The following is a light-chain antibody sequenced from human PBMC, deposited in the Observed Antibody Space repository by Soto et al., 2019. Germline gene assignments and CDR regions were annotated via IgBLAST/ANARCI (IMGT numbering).Light chain of an antibody. V-gene: IGKV1-5*03. Sequence: DIQMTHSPSSLSASVEDRVTITFRASQSINSWLAWYQQKSGKAPKLLIYKASSLENGVPSRFSGSGSGADFSLSISSLQPEDFATYYCQQYGSYWTFGQGTKVDIK. CDR3: QQYGSYWT. J-gene: IGKJ1*01. CDR1: QSINSW. CDR2: KAS.